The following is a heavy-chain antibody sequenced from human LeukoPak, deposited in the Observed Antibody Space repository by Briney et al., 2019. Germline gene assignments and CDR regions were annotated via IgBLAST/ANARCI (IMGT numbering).Heavy chain of an antibody. J-gene: IGHJ4*02. D-gene: IGHD3-10*01. CDR1: GGSISSGDYY. CDR3: ASLYYYGSGSYYPFDY. V-gene: IGHV4-61*08. Sequence: PSETLSLTCTVSGGSISSGDYYWSWIRQPPGKGLEWIGYIYDSGSTNYNPSLKSRVTISVDTSKNQFSLKLSSVTAADTAVYYCASLYYYGSGSYYPFDYWGQGTLVTVSS. CDR2: IYDSGST.